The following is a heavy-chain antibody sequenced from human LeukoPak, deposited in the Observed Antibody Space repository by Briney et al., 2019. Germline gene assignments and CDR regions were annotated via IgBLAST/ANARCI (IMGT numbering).Heavy chain of an antibody. J-gene: IGHJ4*02. D-gene: IGHD3-10*01. V-gene: IGHV4-59*01. CDR2: IYYSGST. CDR1: GGSISSYY. Sequence: SETLSLTCTVSGGSISSYYWSWIRQPPGKGLEWIGYIYYSGSTNYNPSLKSRVTISVDTSKNQFSLKLSSVTAADTAVYYCASPHGGFWGQGTLVTVSS. CDR3: ASPHGGF.